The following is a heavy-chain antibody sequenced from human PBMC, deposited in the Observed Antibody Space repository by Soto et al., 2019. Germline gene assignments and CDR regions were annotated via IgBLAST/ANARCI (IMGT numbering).Heavy chain of an antibody. J-gene: IGHJ4*02. CDR1: GGSISSGGYY. Sequence: QVQLQESGPGLVKPSQTLSLTCTVSGGSISSGGYYWSWIRQHPGKGLEWIGYIYYSGSTYYNPSLKSRVTISVDTSKNQFSLKLSSVTAADTAVYYCARDSPYGSGSYRPLDYWGQGTLVPVSS. CDR3: ARDSPYGSGSYRPLDY. D-gene: IGHD3-10*01. V-gene: IGHV4-31*03. CDR2: IYYSGST.